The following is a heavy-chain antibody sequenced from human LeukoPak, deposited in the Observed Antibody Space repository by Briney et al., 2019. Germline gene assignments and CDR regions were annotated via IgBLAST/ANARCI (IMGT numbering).Heavy chain of an antibody. J-gene: IGHJ6*02. D-gene: IGHD6-19*01. Sequence: GGSLRLSCAAAGFTFSSYEMNWFRQAPGKGLDGVSYISSSGSTIYYADSVKGRFTISRDNAKNSLYLQMNSLRAEDTAVYYCARDGIAVAGTGIYYYYGMDVWGQGTTVTVSS. V-gene: IGHV3-48*03. CDR1: GFTFSSYE. CDR3: ARDGIAVAGTGIYYYYGMDV. CDR2: ISSSGSTI.